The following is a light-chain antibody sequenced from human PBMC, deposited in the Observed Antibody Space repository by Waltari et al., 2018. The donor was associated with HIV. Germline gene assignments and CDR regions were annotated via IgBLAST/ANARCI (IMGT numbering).Light chain of an antibody. V-gene: IGLV1-40*01. Sequence: QSALTQPPSVSGAPGQRVTISCTGSSSNIGAGYDVHWYQQLPGTAPKLLIYGNTNGPSGVPDRFSGSKSGTSASLASTGLQTEDEGTYYCQSYDNSLSGHWGFGGGTKLTVL. CDR3: QSYDNSLSGHWG. J-gene: IGLJ3*02. CDR2: GNT. CDR1: SSNIGAGYD.